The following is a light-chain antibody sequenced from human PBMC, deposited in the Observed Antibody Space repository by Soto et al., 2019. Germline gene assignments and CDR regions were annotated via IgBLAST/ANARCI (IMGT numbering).Light chain of an antibody. CDR3: QQYHIYSGT. V-gene: IGKV1-5*01. J-gene: IGKJ1*01. CDR2: DAS. Sequence: DLHMTQSPSTLPASVGARVTITCRASQSISNWLAWYQQKPGKAPNLLIYDASSLQSGVPSRFSGSGFGTELTITINSLQTDDVETYYCQQYHIYSGTFGQGTKVDIK. CDR1: QSISNW.